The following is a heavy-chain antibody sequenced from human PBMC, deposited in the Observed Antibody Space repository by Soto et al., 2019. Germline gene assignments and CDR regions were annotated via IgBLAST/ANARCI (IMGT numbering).Heavy chain of an antibody. V-gene: IGHV1-46*01. CDR2: INPSGGST. CDR3: ARRNNGYCSSTSCPTHFDY. D-gene: IGHD2-2*01. CDR1: GYTFTSYY. J-gene: IGHJ4*02. Sequence: QVQLVQSGAEVKKPGASVKVSCKASGYTFTSYYMHWVRQAPGQGLEWMGIINPSGGSTSYAQKFQGRVTMTRDTSTSTVYMELSSLRSEDTAVYDCARRNNGYCSSTSCPTHFDYWGQVTLVTVSS.